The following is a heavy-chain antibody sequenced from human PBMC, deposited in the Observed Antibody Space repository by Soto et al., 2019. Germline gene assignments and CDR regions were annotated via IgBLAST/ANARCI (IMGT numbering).Heavy chain of an antibody. J-gene: IGHJ4*02. V-gene: IGHV1-18*01. CDR1: GYTFTSYG. CDR2: ISAHNGNT. D-gene: IGHD1-1*01. CDR3: ARGRYGDY. Sequence: QVHLVQSRAEVKKPGASVKVSRKASGYTFTSYGITWVRQAPGQGLEWMGWISAHNGNTDYAQKLQGRVIVTRDTSTSTAYMELRSLISDDTAVYYCARGRYGDYWGQGALVTVSS.